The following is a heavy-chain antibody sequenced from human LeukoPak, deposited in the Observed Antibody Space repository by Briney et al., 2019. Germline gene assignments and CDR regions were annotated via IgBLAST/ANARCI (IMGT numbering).Heavy chain of an antibody. CDR2: IYYSGST. CDR3: ARTTEGGYTYGYFYYYYMDV. CDR1: GGSISSYY. Sequence: PSETLSLTCTVSGGSISSYYWSWIRQPPGKGLGWIGYIYYSGSTNYNPSLKSRVPISVDTSKNQFPLKLTSVTAADTAVYYCARTTEGGYTYGYFYYYYMDVWGKGTTVTISS. J-gene: IGHJ6*03. V-gene: IGHV4-59*01. D-gene: IGHD5-18*01.